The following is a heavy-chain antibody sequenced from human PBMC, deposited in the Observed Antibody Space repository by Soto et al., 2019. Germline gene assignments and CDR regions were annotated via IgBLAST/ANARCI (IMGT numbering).Heavy chain of an antibody. CDR3: ARRGCSGGSCYSVWFDP. V-gene: IGHV4-59*01. D-gene: IGHD2-15*01. CDR1: GGSISSYY. CDR2: IYYSGST. J-gene: IGHJ5*02. Sequence: SETLSLTCTVSGGSISSYYWSWIRQPPGKGLEWIGYIYYSGSTNYNPSLKSRVTISVDTSKNQFSLKLSSVTAADTAVYYCARRGCSGGSCYSVWFDPWGQGTLVTVSS.